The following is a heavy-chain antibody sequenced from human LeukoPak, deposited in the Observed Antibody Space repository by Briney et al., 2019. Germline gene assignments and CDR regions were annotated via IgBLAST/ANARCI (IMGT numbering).Heavy chain of an antibody. Sequence: GGSLRLSCAASGFILSSYWMRWVRQAPGKGLEWVANIKQDGSEKYYVDSVKGRFTISRDNDNNSLYLQMNSLRAEDTAVYYCASHPRHDYGDYGLDYWGQGTLVTVSS. D-gene: IGHD4-17*01. V-gene: IGHV3-7*03. J-gene: IGHJ4*02. CDR1: GFILSSYW. CDR3: ASHPRHDYGDYGLDY. CDR2: IKQDGSEK.